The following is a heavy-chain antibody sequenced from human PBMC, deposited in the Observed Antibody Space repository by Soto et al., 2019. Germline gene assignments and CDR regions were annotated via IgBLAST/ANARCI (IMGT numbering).Heavy chain of an antibody. V-gene: IGHV1-69*08. CDR1: GGTFSSYS. Sequence: QVQLVQSGAEVKKPGSSVKVSCKASGGTFSSYSVSWVRRAPGQGLEWMGRVIPMVSITNYAQKFQGRVTMTADKSTSTAYMELGSLRSEDTAVYYCARDYYGSGNSWFDPWGQGTLVTVSS. D-gene: IGHD3-10*01. CDR2: VIPMVSIT. J-gene: IGHJ5*02. CDR3: ARDYYGSGNSWFDP.